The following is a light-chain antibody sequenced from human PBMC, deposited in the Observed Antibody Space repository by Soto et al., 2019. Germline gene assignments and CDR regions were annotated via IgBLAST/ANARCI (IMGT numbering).Light chain of an antibody. CDR3: QKHDNAPLT. CDR1: QGIGNY. V-gene: IGKV1-27*01. CDR2: TSS. J-gene: IGKJ4*01. Sequence: DIQMTQSPSSLSASIGDRVTITCRASQGIGNYLAWYQQKPGKAPKLLIYTSSTLQSGVPSRFSGSASGTDFTLTISSLQPEDVATYYCQKHDNAPLTFGGGTKVAIK.